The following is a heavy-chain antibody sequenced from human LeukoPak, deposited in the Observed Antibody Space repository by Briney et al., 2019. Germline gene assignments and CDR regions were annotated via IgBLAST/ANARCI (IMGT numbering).Heavy chain of an antibody. CDR1: GYTFTSYD. CDR3: ARASWAYSPFDH. Sequence: ASVKVSCKASGYTFTSYDINWVRQATGQGLEWMGWMNPNSGNTGYAQKFQGRVTMTRNTSISTAYMELSSLRSEDTAVYYCARASWAYSPFDHWGQGILVTVSS. V-gene: IGHV1-8*01. D-gene: IGHD2-21*01. J-gene: IGHJ4*02. CDR2: MNPNSGNT.